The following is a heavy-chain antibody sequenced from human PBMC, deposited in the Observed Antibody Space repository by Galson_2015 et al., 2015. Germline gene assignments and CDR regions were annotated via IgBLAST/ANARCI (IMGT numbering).Heavy chain of an antibody. J-gene: IGHJ4*02. CDR1: GFTFSSYG. D-gene: IGHD3-22*01. CDR3: AKGALGYYYDSSGYYPPFDY. V-gene: IGHV3-30*18. CDR2: ISYDGSNK. Sequence: SLRLSCAASGFTFSSYGMHWVRQAPGKGLEWVAVISYDGSNKYYADSVKGRFTISRDNSKNTLYLQMNSLRAEDTAVYYCAKGALGYYYDSSGYYPPFDYWGQGTLVTVSS.